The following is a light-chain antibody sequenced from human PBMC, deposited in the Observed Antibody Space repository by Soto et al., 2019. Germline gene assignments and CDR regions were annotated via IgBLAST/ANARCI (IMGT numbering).Light chain of an antibody. CDR3: SSYAGSHNFGV. CDR1: SSDVGGYNY. CDR2: EVS. V-gene: IGLV2-8*01. J-gene: IGLJ1*01. Sequence: QSALTQPPSASGSPGQSVIISCTGTSSDVGGYNYVSWYQQHPGKAPKLMIYEVSKRPSGVPDRFSGSKSGNTASLTVSGLQAEDEADYYCSSYAGSHNFGVFGTGTKLTVL.